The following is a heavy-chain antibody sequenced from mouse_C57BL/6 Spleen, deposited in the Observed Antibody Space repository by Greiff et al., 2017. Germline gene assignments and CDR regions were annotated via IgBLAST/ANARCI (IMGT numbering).Heavy chain of an antibody. D-gene: IGHD2-1*01. CDR2: IYPGDGDT. J-gene: IGHJ2*01. V-gene: IGHV1-82*01. Sequence: QVQLKESGPELVKPGASVKISCKASGYAFSSSWMNWVKQRPGKGLEWIGRIYPGDGDTNYNGKFKGKATLTADKSSSTAYMQLSSLTSEDSAVYFCARGGIYYGNEYVDYFDYWGQGTTLTVSS. CDR1: GYAFSSSW. CDR3: ARGGIYYGNEYVDYFDY.